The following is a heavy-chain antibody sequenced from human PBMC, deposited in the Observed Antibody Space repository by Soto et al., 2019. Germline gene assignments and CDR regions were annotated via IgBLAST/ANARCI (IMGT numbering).Heavy chain of an antibody. J-gene: IGHJ4*02. CDR1: GFTFSTYS. V-gene: IGHV3-21*01. CDR3: ARAYCSGGSCYSGDLFDY. Sequence: GGSLRLSCAASGFTFSTYSMNWVRQAPGKGLEWVSSISSSSTYIYYADSVKGRFTISRDNAKNSLFLQMNSLRAEDTALYYCARAYCSGGSCYSGDLFDYWGQGTLVTVS. CDR2: ISSSSTYI. D-gene: IGHD2-15*01.